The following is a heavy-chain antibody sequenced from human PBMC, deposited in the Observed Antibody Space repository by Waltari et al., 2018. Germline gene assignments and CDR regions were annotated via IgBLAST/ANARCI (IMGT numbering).Heavy chain of an antibody. D-gene: IGHD3-16*01. Sequence: EVHLEESGGGLVQPGESLRRAGVPSGFTFSSYWMSWVRQAPGKGPKWVAKINQDGSEKFYLDSVKGRFTISKDNVMNSLSLQMNSLRVEDTAIYFCVRDATRGGDFDYWGQGTLVTVSS. CDR3: VRDATRGGDFDY. J-gene: IGHJ4*01. V-gene: IGHV3-7*01. CDR1: GFTFSSYW. CDR2: INQDGSEK.